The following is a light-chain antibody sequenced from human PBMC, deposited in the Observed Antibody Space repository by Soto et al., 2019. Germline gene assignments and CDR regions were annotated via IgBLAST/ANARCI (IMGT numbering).Light chain of an antibody. CDR2: GAS. CDR3: QQYGSSAPIT. CDR1: QSISSY. V-gene: IGKV3-20*01. J-gene: IGKJ5*01. Sequence: TQSPSSLSASVGDRVSVACGASQSISSYLNWYQQKPGQAPRLLIYGASIRATGIPDRFSGSGSETDFTLTISRLEPEDFALYYCQQYGSSAPITFGQGTRLEIK.